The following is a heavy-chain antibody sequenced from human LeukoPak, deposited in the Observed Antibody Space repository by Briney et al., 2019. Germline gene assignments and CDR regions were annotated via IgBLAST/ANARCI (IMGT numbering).Heavy chain of an antibody. Sequence: SETLSLTCTVSGGSINRTNYYWGWVRQPPGKGLEWIGTISYSGSAYYNPSLRSRVTISVDTSKSQFSLKLSSVTAADTAVYYCARQSYTVTAPFDYWGQGTLVTVSS. CDR2: ISYSGSA. CDR1: GGSINRTNYY. J-gene: IGHJ4*02. CDR3: ARQSYTVTAPFDY. D-gene: IGHD2-21*02. V-gene: IGHV4-39*01.